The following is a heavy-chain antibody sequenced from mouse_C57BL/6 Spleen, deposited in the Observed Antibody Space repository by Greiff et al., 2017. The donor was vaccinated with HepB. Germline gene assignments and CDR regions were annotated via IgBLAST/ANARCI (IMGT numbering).Heavy chain of an antibody. V-gene: IGHV1-20*01. Sequence: EVQLQQSGPELVKPGDSVKISCKASGYSFTGYFMNWVMQSHGKSLEWIGRINPYNGDTFYNQKFKGKATLTVDKSSSTAHMELRSLTSEDSAVYYCARYVSSYFYYFDYWGQGTTLTVSS. J-gene: IGHJ2*01. CDR2: INPYNGDT. D-gene: IGHD1-1*01. CDR1: GYSFTGYF. CDR3: ARYVSSYFYYFDY.